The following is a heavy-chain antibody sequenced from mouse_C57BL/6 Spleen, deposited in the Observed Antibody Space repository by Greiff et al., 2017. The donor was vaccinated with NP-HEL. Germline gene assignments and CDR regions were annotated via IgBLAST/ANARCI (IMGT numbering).Heavy chain of an antibody. V-gene: IGHV1-69*01. CDR2: IDPSDSYT. CDR1: GYTFTSYW. D-gene: IGHD1-1*01. J-gene: IGHJ1*03. Sequence: VQLQQPGAELVMPGASVKLSCKASGYTFTSYWMHWVKQRPGQGLEWIGEIDPSDSYTNYNQKFKGKSTLTVDKSSSTAYMQLSSLTSEDSAVYYCARGDFYYGSSYWYFEVWGTGTTVTVSS. CDR3: ARGDFYYGSSYWYFEV.